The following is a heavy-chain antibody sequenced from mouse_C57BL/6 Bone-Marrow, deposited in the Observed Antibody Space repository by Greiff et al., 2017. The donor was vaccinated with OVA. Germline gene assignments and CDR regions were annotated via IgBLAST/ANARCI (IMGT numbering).Heavy chain of an antibody. CDR1: GFSLTSYG. V-gene: IGHV2-2*01. D-gene: IGHD2-5*01. CDR3: ATGEPYYSIYYFDY. CDR2: IWSGGST. J-gene: IGHJ2*01. Sequence: VQLVESGPGLVQPSQSLSITCTVSGFSLTSYGVHWVRQSPGKGLEWLGVIWSGGSTDYNAAFISRLSISKDNSKSQVFFKMNSLQADDTAIYYCATGEPYYSIYYFDYWGQGTTLTVSS.